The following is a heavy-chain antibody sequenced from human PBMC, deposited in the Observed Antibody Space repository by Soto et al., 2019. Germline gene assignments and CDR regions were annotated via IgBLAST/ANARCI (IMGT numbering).Heavy chain of an antibody. CDR2: MNPNSGNT. D-gene: IGHD4-17*01. J-gene: IGHJ4*02. V-gene: IGHV1-8*01. CDR3: ARVWDAYGDYEDY. CDR1: GYTFASYE. Sequence: QVQLVQSGAEVKKPGASVKVSCKASGYTFASYEINGVRQATGQGLEWMGWMNPNSGNTGYAQKFQGRVTMTRNTSISTAYMELSSLRSEDTAVYYCARVWDAYGDYEDYWGQATLVTVSS.